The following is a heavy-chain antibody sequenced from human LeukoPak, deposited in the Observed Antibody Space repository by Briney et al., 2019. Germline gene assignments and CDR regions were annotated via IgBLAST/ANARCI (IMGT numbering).Heavy chain of an antibody. D-gene: IGHD3-22*01. V-gene: IGHV4-39*01. J-gene: IGHJ4*02. CDR2: IYYSGST. CDR1: GGSISSSSYY. Sequence: SETLSLTCTVSGGSISSSSYYWGWIRQPPGKGLEWIGSIYYSGSTYYNPSLKSRVTISVDTSKNQFSLKLSSVTAADTAVYYCARGSRDSSGPPFDYWGQGTLVTVSS. CDR3: ARGSRDSSGPPFDY.